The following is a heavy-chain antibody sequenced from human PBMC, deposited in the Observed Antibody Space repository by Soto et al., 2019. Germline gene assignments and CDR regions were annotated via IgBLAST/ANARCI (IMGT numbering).Heavy chain of an antibody. CDR2: ISYDGSNK. V-gene: IGHV3-30*18. D-gene: IGHD3-3*01. CDR3: AKDNFGVVIPANYGLDV. Sequence: GVSLRLSCAASGFTFSSYSIHWVRQAPVKGLEWVAVISYDGSNKYYADSVKGRFTISRDNSKNTLYLQMNSLRDEDKAVYYCAKDNFGVVIPANYGLDVWGQGTTVTVSS. CDR1: GFTFSSYS. J-gene: IGHJ6*02.